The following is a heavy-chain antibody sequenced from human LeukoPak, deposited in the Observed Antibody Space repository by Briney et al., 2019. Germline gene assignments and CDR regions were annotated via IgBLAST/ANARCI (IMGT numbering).Heavy chain of an antibody. CDR2: ISGSGGST. CDR3: AKEGYCSSTSCYIHYYGMDV. J-gene: IGHJ6*04. CDR1: GFTFSSYA. Sequence: GGSLRLSCAASGFTFSSYAMSWVRQAPGKGPEWVSAISGSGGSTYYADSVKGRFTISRDDSKNTLYLQMNSLRAEDTAVYYCAKEGYCSSTSCYIHYYGMDVWGKGTTVTVSS. V-gene: IGHV3-23*01. D-gene: IGHD2-2*02.